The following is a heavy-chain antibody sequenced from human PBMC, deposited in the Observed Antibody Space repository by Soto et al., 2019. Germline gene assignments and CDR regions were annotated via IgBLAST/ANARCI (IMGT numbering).Heavy chain of an antibody. CDR1: AFTFSTYT. D-gene: IGHD6-19*01. CDR3: ARGVSGFYLFDY. Sequence: EVQLVESGGGLVKPGGSLRLSCAASAFTFSTYTMAWVRQAPGKGLEWVSSINSRGSYIYYADSVKGRFTVSRDNAKNSLYLQMNSLRAEDTAVYYCARGVSGFYLFDYWGQGTLVTVSS. J-gene: IGHJ4*02. CDR2: INSRGSYI. V-gene: IGHV3-21*01.